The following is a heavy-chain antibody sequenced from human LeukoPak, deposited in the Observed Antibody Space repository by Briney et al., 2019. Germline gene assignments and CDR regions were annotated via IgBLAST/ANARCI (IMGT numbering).Heavy chain of an antibody. J-gene: IGHJ4*02. Sequence: SVKVSCKTSGYTFIGYYMHWVRQAPGQGLEWMGRIIPILGIANYAQKFQGRVTITADNSTSTDYMELSSLRSEDTAVYYCARDRGQYYYDSSGYTFDYWGQGTLVTVSS. D-gene: IGHD3-22*01. CDR3: ARDRGQYYYDSSGYTFDY. V-gene: IGHV1-69*04. CDR1: GYTFIGYY. CDR2: IIPILGIA.